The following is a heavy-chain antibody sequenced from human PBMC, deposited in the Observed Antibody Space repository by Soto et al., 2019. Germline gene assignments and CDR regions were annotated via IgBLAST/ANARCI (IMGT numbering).Heavy chain of an antibody. CDR3: AGYFSGTRYYMDV. CDR1: GGTFSSYS. J-gene: IGHJ6*02. D-gene: IGHD2-2*01. V-gene: IGHV1-69*05. CDR2: IIPIFGAA. Sequence: SVKVSCKASGGTFSSYSISWVRQAPGQGLEWMGGIIPIFGAANYAQKFQGRVTITTDESTSTAYMELSSLRSEDTAVYYCAGYFSGTRYYMDVWGQGTTVTVSS.